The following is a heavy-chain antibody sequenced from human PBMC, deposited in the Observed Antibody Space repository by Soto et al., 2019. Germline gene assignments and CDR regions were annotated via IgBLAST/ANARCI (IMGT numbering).Heavy chain of an antibody. J-gene: IGHJ4*02. CDR1: GFTFSNYG. V-gene: IGHV3-30*18. CDR2: ISYDGSNK. D-gene: IGHD6-19*01. Sequence: GGSPTLASASSGFTFSNYGMRLVRQAPGKGLEWVAVISYDGSNKYYADSVKGRFTISRDNSKNTLYLQMNSLRAEDTAVYYCAKDRREGPGSGCDYWGQGTLVTVSS. CDR3: AKDRREGPGSGCDY.